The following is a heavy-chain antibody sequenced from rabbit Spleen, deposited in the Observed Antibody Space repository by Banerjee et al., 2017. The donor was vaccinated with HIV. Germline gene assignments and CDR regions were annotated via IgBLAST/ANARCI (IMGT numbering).Heavy chain of an antibody. D-gene: IGHD6-1*01. CDR3: ARDSIYANFLSVAYALDL. CDR1: GFSFSGSGY. Sequence: QEQLVESGGGLVQPEGSLTLTCTASGFSFSGSGYMCWVRQAPGKGLEWIGCIDAVGSPNSCCARWPKGRFTITRTSSTTVTLQMTSLTAADTATYFCARDSIYANFLSVAYALDLWGPGTLVTGS. V-gene: IGHV1S45*01. J-gene: IGHJ4*01. CDR2: IDAVGSPNS.